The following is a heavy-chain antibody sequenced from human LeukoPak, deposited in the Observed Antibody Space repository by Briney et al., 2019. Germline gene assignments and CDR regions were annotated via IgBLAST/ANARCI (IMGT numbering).Heavy chain of an antibody. CDR2: INHSGST. J-gene: IGHJ5*02. D-gene: IGHD3-10*01. Sequence: PSETLSLTCAVYGGSFSGYYWSWIRQPPGKGLEWIGEINHSGSTNYNPSLKSRVTISVDTSKNQFSLKLSSVTAADTAVYYCARGGPGYYYGSGSYFWSWFDPWGQGTLVTVSS. CDR3: ARGGPGYYYGSGSYFWSWFDP. V-gene: IGHV4-34*01. CDR1: GGSFSGYY.